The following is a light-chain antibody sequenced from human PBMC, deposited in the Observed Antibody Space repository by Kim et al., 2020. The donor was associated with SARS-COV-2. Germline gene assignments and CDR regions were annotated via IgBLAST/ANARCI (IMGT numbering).Light chain of an antibody. Sequence: SYELTQPPSVSVAPGKTARITCGGNNIGSKSVHWYQQKPGQAPVLVIYYDSDRPSGIPERFSGSNSGNTATLTISRVDAGDEADYYCQVWDSSSDHYVFG. V-gene: IGLV3-21*04. CDR2: YDS. CDR1: NIGSKS. J-gene: IGLJ1*01. CDR3: QVWDSSSDHYV.